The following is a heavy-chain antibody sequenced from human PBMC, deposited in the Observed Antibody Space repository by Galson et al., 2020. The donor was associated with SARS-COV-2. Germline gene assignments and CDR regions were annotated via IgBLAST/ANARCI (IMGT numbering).Heavy chain of an antibody. D-gene: IGHD3-3*01. J-gene: IGHJ5*02. CDR3: ARDTDDYTISWYDH. V-gene: IGHV3-30*04. CDR2: ISYDGTKR. Sequence: GGSLRLSCRASGFTLSSTAMHWVRQAPGKGLEWVAIISYDGTKRYNLDSVKGRFTISRDNSKNTLYLQMDSLTTEDTAVYYCARDTDDYTISWYDHWGQGTLVTVSS. CDR1: GFTLSSTA.